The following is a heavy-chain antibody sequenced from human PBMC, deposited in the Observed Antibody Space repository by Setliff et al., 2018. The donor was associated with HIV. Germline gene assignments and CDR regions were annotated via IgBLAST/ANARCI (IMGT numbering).Heavy chain of an antibody. Sequence: SVKVSCKASGGPFTSAFNWVRQVPGQGLEWMGGIISIFGTANYAQNFGGRVTITADQSTTTSYLQLNSLRFEDTAIYYCASDSPAARFEELEDHYYYFMDVWGKGATVTVSS. CDR2: IISIFGTA. J-gene: IGHJ6*03. V-gene: IGHV1-69*13. CDR1: GGPFTSA. CDR3: ASDSPAARFEELEDHYYYFMDV. D-gene: IGHD3-10*01.